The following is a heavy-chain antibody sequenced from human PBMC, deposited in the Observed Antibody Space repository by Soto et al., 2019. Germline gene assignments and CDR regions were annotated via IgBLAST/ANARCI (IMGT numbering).Heavy chain of an antibody. CDR3: ARAHDSSGYSY. CDR1: GGSISSGGYY. D-gene: IGHD3-22*01. Sequence: QVQLQESGPGLVKPSQTLSLTCTVSGGSISSGGYYWSWIRQHPGKGLEWIGYIYYSGITYYNPSLKSRVTLSVDTSKNQFSLKLSSVTAADTAVYSCARAHDSSGYSYWGQGTLVTVSS. V-gene: IGHV4-31*03. CDR2: IYYSGIT. J-gene: IGHJ4*02.